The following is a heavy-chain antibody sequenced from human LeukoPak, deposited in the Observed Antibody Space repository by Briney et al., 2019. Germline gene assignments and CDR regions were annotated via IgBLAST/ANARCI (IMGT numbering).Heavy chain of an antibody. D-gene: IGHD6-13*01. CDR1: GGSISSSSYY. CDR2: IYYSGST. J-gene: IGHJ4*02. V-gene: IGHV4-39*07. Sequence: SETLSLTCNVSGGSISSSSYYWGWIRQPPGKGLEWIGRIYYSGSTYDNPSLKSRVTISVDTSENQSSLKLSSVPAADTAVYYCARGILDSSSWYYFDYWGQGTLVTVSS. CDR3: ARGILDSSSWYYFDY.